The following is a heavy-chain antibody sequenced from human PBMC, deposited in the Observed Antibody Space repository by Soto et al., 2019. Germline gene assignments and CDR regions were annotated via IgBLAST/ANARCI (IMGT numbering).Heavy chain of an antibody. V-gene: IGHV4-34*01. D-gene: IGHD2-2*01. J-gene: IGHJ5*02. CDR1: GGSFTGYY. CDR3: ARVPDR. CDR2: ISHSGTT. Sequence: SETLSLTCAVNGGSFTGYYGAWIRQSPGKGLEWIGEISHSGTTIYNPSLKSRVTISIDTSKNQFSLKLSSMTAADTAVYYCARVPDRWGQGTLVTVSS.